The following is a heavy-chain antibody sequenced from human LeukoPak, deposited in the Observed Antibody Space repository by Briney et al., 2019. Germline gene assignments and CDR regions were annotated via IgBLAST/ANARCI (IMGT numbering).Heavy chain of an antibody. V-gene: IGHV4-4*07. J-gene: IGHJ6*03. Sequence: SETLSLTCTVSGGSISSYYRSWIRQPAGKGLEWIGRIYISGSTNYNPSLKSRVTMSVDASKNQFSLKLSSVTAADTAVYYCARRKVDSTFYYYMDIWGKGTTVTVSS. CDR1: GGSISSYY. CDR3: ARRKVDSTFYYYMDI. D-gene: IGHD2/OR15-2a*01. CDR2: IYISGST.